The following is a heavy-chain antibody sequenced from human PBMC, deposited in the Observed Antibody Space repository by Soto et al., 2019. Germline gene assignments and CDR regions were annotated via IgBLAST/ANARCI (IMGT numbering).Heavy chain of an antibody. J-gene: IGHJ6*03. CDR1: GYTFTSYD. Sequence: ASVKVSCKASGYTFTSYDINWVRQATGQGPEWMGWMNPNSGNTGYAQKFQGRVTMTRNTSISTAYMELSSLRSEDTAVYYCARENDFWSGYYVHYYYMDVWGKGTTVTVSS. CDR3: ARENDFWSGYYVHYYYMDV. D-gene: IGHD3-3*01. V-gene: IGHV1-8*01. CDR2: MNPNSGNT.